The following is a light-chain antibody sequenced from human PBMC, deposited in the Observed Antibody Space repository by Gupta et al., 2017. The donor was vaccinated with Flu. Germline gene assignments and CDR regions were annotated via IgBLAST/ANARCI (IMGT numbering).Light chain of an antibody. Sequence: PSSLSASVGDRVTITCQASQDIGKSLSWYQQQPGQAPKLLIYDATSSDIGVPSRFSGSGFGTDFTLSISSLQPEDVATYFCQQDGSVPHTFGHGTKVDFK. V-gene: IGKV1-33*01. CDR2: DAT. CDR1: QDIGKS. CDR3: QQDGSVPHT. J-gene: IGKJ3*01.